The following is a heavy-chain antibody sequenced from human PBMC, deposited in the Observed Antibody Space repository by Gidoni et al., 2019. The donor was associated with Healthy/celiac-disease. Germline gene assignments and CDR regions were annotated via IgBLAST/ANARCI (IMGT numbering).Heavy chain of an antibody. Sequence: QVQLQQWGAGLLKPSETLSLTCAVYGGSFSGYYWSWIRQPPGKGLEWIGEINHSGSTNYNPSLKSRVTISVDTSKNQFSLKLSSVTAADTAVYYCARGINWNYVRWFDPWGQGTLVTVSS. CDR1: GGSFSGYY. V-gene: IGHV4-34*01. CDR2: INHSGST. J-gene: IGHJ5*02. D-gene: IGHD1-7*01. CDR3: ARGINWNYVRWFDP.